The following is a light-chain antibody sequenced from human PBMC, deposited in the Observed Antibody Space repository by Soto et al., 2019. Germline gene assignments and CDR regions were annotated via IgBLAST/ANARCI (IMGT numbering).Light chain of an antibody. CDR3: QQRSNSWT. CDR1: QSISSN. J-gene: IGKJ1*01. CDR2: GAS. Sequence: ETVMTQSPATLSVSPGERATLSCRASQSISSNLAWYQQKPGQAPRLLIYGASSRATGIPDRFSGSGSGTDFTLTISRLEPEDFAVYYCQQRSNSWTFGQGTKVDI. V-gene: IGKV3D-20*02.